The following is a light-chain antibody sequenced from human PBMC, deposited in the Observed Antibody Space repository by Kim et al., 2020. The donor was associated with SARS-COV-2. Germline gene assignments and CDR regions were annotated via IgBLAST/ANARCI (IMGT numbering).Light chain of an antibody. J-gene: IGLJ3*02. CDR1: KLGDNY. CDR2: QDI. Sequence: SYELTQPPSVSVSPGQTASITCAGDKLGDNYVRWYQQKSGQSPVLVMYQDIKRPSGIPERFSGSNSGNTATLTISETQTMDEADYYCQAWDSSTWVFGGG. CDR3: QAWDSSTWV. V-gene: IGLV3-1*01.